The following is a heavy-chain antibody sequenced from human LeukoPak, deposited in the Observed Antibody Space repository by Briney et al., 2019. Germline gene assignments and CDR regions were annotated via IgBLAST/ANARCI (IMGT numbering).Heavy chain of an antibody. D-gene: IGHD3-10*01. V-gene: IGHV3-23*01. J-gene: IGHJ4*02. CDR1: GFTFSSYA. CDR2: ISGSGGST. CDR3: AKVWVGLWFGEERYYFDY. Sequence: GGSLRLSCAASGFTFSSYAMSWVRQAPGKGLEWVSAISGSGGSTYYADSVKGRFTISRDNSKNTLYLQMNSLRAEDTAVYYCAKVWVGLWFGEERYYFDYWGQGTLVTVSS.